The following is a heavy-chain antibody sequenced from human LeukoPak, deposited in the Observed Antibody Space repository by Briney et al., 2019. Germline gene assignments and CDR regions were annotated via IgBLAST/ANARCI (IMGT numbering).Heavy chain of an antibody. CDR3: ARGQRTFDY. V-gene: IGHV3-21*01. D-gene: IGHD6-25*01. CDR2: ISGGSNYI. CDR1: GFTFSTYT. Sequence: GGSLRLSCAASGFTFSTYTVNWVRQAPGKGLEWVSSISGGSNYIYYADSVKGRCTIPRDNAKNSLYLQMNSLRAEDTAVYYCARGQRTFDYWGQGTLVTVSS. J-gene: IGHJ4*02.